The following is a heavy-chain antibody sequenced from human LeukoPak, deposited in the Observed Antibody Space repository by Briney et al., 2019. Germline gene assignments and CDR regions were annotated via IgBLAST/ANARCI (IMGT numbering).Heavy chain of an antibody. CDR3: ARGRGGSGSYYIINDY. J-gene: IGHJ4*02. D-gene: IGHD3-10*01. CDR1: GGSFSGYY. Sequence: SETLSLTCAVYGGSFSGYYWSWIRQPPGKGLEWIGEINHSGSTNYNPSLKSRVTISVDTSKNQFSLKLSSVTAADTAVYYCARGRGGSGSYYIINDYWGQGTLVTVSS. V-gene: IGHV4-34*01. CDR2: INHSGST.